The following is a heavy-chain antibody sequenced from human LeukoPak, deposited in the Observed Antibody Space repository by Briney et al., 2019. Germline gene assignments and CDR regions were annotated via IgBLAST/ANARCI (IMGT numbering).Heavy chain of an antibody. D-gene: IGHD3-22*01. CDR2: IYYSGST. J-gene: IGHJ4*02. Sequence: SETLSLTCTVSGGSISSSSYYWGWIRQPPGKGLEWIGSIYYSGSTYYNPSLKSRVTISVDTSKNQFSPKLSSVTAADTAVYYCARHEAYYYDSSGYPSIGYFDYWGQGTLVTVSS. V-gene: IGHV4-39*01. CDR1: GGSISSSSYY. CDR3: ARHEAYYYDSSGYPSIGYFDY.